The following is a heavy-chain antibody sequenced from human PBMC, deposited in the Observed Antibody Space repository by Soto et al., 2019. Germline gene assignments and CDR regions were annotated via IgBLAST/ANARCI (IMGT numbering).Heavy chain of an antibody. J-gene: IGHJ3*02. D-gene: IGHD3-16*01. Sequence: PGGSLRLSCAASGFTFSDYDMNWVRQAPGKGLEWLSFITKTATTIYYADSVKGRSTISRDNAKTSLYLQMNSLRGEDTAVYYCVRDRWGGVFDIWGQGTMVTVSS. CDR1: GFTFSDYD. CDR3: VRDRWGGVFDI. V-gene: IGHV3-48*01. CDR2: ITKTATTI.